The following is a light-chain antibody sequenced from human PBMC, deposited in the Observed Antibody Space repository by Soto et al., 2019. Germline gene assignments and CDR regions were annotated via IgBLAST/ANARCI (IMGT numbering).Light chain of an antibody. CDR1: QSLSRSS. CDR2: GAS. J-gene: IGKJ1*01. V-gene: IGKV3-20*01. CDR3: QQYGSSPRT. Sequence: SPGTLSLSPGDRATLSCRASQSLSRSSLAWYQQKPGRAPRLLIYGASSRATGIPDRFSGSGSGTDFTLTISRLEPEDFAVYYCQQYGSSPRTFGQGTKVDIK.